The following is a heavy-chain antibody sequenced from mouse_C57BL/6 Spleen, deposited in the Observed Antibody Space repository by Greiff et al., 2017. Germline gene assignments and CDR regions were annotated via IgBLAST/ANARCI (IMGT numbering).Heavy chain of an antibody. V-gene: IGHV1-64*01. CDR3: ARRSTVVGGAMDY. CDR1: GYTFTSYW. J-gene: IGHJ4*01. CDR2: IHPNSGST. D-gene: IGHD1-1*01. Sequence: QVQLQQSGAELVKPGASVKLSCKASGYTFTSYWMHWVKQRPGQGLEWIGMIHPNSGSTNYNEKFKSKATLTVDKSSSTAYMQLSSLTSEDSAVYYCARRSTVVGGAMDYWGQGTSVTVSS.